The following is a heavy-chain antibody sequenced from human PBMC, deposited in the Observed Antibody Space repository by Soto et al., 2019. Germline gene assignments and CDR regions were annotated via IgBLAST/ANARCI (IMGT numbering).Heavy chain of an antibody. V-gene: IGHV3-33*06. CDR1: GFTFSSYG. Sequence: GGSLRLSCAASGFTFSSYGMHWVRQAPGKGLEWVAVIWYDGSNKYYADSVKGRFTISRDNSKNTLYLQMNSLRAEDTAVYYCAKDGVGYCSSTSCYTDYWGQGTLVTVSS. CDR3: AKDGVGYCSSTSCYTDY. J-gene: IGHJ4*02. D-gene: IGHD2-2*02. CDR2: IWYDGSNK.